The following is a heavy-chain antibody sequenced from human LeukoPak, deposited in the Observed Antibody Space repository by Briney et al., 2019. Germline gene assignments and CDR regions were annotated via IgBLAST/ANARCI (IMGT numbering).Heavy chain of an antibody. CDR1: GFTFSRYW. CDR2: INPDGSHT. V-gene: IGHV3-74*01. D-gene: IGHD3-10*01. J-gene: IGHJ6*02. Sequence: GSLRLSCAASGFTFSRYWMHWVRQAPGEGLVWVSRINPDGSHTTYADAVEGRFTISRDNAKNTVYLQMNSLRAGDTAVYYCANTMVRGSYNMDVWGQGTTVTVSS. CDR3: ANTMVRGSYNMDV.